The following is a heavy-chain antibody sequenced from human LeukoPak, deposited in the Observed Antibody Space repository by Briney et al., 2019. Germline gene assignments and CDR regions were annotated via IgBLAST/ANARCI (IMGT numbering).Heavy chain of an antibody. Sequence: PGGSLRLSCAASGFTFSSYAMSWVRQAPGKGLEWVSAISGSGGSTYYADSVKGRFTISRDNSKNTLYLQMNSLRAEDTAVYYCAKDPDQGSGWYYFDYWGQGTLVTVSS. CDR2: ISGSGGST. J-gene: IGHJ4*02. CDR1: GFTFSSYA. CDR3: AKDPDQGSGWYYFDY. D-gene: IGHD6-19*01. V-gene: IGHV3-23*01.